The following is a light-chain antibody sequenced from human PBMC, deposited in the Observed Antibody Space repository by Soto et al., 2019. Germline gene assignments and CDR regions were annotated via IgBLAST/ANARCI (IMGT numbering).Light chain of an antibody. CDR2: GAS. CDR1: QSVSSN. Sequence: EIVMTQSPATLSVSPGERATLSCRASQSVSSNLAWYQQKPGQAPRLLIYGASTRATGIPARFSGSGSGTEFTLTISRLQSEDFGVYYCQQYNNWPYTFGQGTKLEIK. CDR3: QQYNNWPYT. V-gene: IGKV3-15*01. J-gene: IGKJ2*01.